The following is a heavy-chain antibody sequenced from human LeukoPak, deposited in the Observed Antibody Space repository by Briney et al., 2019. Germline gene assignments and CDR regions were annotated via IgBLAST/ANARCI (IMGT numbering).Heavy chain of an antibody. J-gene: IGHJ4*02. D-gene: IGHD3-10*01. CDR2: IYYSGSN. Sequence: PSETLSLTCTVSGGSISSYYWSWLRQPPGKGLEWFGYIYYSGSNNYNPSLKSRVTISVDTSKNPFSLKRSSLTAADTAVYYCARLLPSMVRGAVFRGPCFDYWGQGTLVTVSS. CDR3: ARLLPSMVRGAVFRGPCFDY. CDR1: GGSISSYY. V-gene: IGHV4-59*08.